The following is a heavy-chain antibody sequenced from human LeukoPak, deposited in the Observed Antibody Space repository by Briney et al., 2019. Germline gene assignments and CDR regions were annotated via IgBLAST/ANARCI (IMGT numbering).Heavy chain of an antibody. CDR2: IYHNGNT. CDR1: GGSISSGGYY. CDR3: ARIEAVTRGYNHAYYFDY. V-gene: IGHV4-39*07. Sequence: PSETLSLTCTVSGGSISSGGYYWSWIRQPPGKGLEWIGNIYHNGNTYYNPSLKSRVTISVDTSKKQFSLKLRTATAADTAVYYCARIEAVTRGYNHAYYFDYWGQGTLVTVSS. D-gene: IGHD5-18*01. J-gene: IGHJ4*02.